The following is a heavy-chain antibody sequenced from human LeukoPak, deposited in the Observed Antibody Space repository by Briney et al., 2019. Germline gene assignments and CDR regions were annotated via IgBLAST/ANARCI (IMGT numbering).Heavy chain of an antibody. V-gene: IGHV1-8*01. D-gene: IGHD2-15*01. CDR3: ARGADYCSGGSCYSNWFDP. J-gene: IGHJ5*02. CDR1: GYTFTSYD. CDR2: MNPNSGNT. Sequence: ASVKVSCKASGYTFTSYDINWVRQATRQGLEWMGWMNPNSGNTGYAQKFQGRVTMTRNTSISTAYMELSSLRSEDTAVYYCARGADYCSGGSCYSNWFDPWGQGTLVTVSS.